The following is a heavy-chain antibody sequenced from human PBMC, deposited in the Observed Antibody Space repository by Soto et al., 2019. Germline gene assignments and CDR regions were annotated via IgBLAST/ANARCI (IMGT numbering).Heavy chain of an antibody. V-gene: IGHV3-73*01. J-gene: IGHJ4*02. D-gene: IGHD6-19*01. Sequence: GGSLRLSCAASGFTFSGSAMHWVRQASGKGLEWVGRIRSKANSYATAYAASVKGRFTISRDDSKNTAYLQMNSLKTEDTAVYYCTSTIAVAGPLHSDYWGQGTLVTVSS. CDR3: TSTIAVAGPLHSDY. CDR2: IRSKANSYAT. CDR1: GFTFSGSA.